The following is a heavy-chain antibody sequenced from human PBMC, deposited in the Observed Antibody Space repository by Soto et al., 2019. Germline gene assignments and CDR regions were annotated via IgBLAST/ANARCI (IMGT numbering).Heavy chain of an antibody. CDR2: MSYDGSNK. Sequence: QVQLVESGGGVVQPGRSLRLSCAASGFTFSSYAMHWVRQAPGKGLEWVAVMSYDGSNKYYADSVKGRFTISRDNSKNTLYLQMNSLRAEDTAVYYWARDKSPYSSGWYNRHFDYWGQRTLVTVSS. CDR3: ARDKSPYSSGWYNRHFDY. J-gene: IGHJ4*02. D-gene: IGHD6-19*01. CDR1: GFTFSSYA. V-gene: IGHV3-30-3*01.